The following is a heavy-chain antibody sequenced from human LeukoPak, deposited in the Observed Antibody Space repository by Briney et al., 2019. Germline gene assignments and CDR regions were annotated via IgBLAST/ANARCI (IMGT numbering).Heavy chain of an antibody. D-gene: IGHD2-2*01. CDR3: ASLLCSSTSCYFDY. CDR2: IYYSGST. Sequence: PSETLSLTCTVSGGSISSYYWSWIRQPPGKGLEWIGYIYYSGSTNYNPSLKSRVTISVDKSKNQFSLKLSSVTAADTAVYYCASLLCSSTSCYFDYWGQGTLVTVSS. J-gene: IGHJ4*02. V-gene: IGHV4-59*12. CDR1: GGSISSYY.